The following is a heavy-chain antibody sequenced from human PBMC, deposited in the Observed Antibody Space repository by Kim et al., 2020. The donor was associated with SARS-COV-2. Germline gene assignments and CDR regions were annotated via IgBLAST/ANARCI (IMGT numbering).Heavy chain of an antibody. Sequence: GGSLRLSSAPSGFTFSSYWMHWVRQAPGKGLVWVSRINSDGSSTSYADSVKGRFTISRDNAKNTLYLQMNSLRAEDTAVYYCARGRDYSNFPFDYWGQGTLVTVSS. J-gene: IGHJ4*02. D-gene: IGHD4-4*01. CDR1: GFTFSSYW. V-gene: IGHV3-74*01. CDR2: INSDGSST. CDR3: ARGRDYSNFPFDY.